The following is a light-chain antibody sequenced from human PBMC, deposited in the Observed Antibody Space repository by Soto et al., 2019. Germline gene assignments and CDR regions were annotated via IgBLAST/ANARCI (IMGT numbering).Light chain of an antibody. J-gene: IGKJ2*01. V-gene: IGKV3-15*01. CDR3: QQYDKWPYT. CDR1: QIIGTN. Sequence: EIVLTQSPATLSVSPGERATLSCRTSQIIGTNLAWYQQKPGQAPRLLIYGAFIRAPGFPVRFRGTGSGAEFTLTISSLQTDDAALYYCQQYDKWPYTFGQGTNVEIK. CDR2: GAF.